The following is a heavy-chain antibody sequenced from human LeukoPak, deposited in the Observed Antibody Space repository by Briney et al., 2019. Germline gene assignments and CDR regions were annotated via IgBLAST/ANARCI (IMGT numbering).Heavy chain of an antibody. J-gene: IGHJ4*02. CDR1: GGSFSGYY. D-gene: IGHD3-9*01. Sequence: SETLSLTCAVYGGSFSGYYWSWIRQPPGKGLEWIGEINHSGSTNYNPSLKSRVTISVDTSKNQFSLKLSSVTAADTAVYYCARVSTIVDYWGQGTLVTVSS. V-gene: IGHV4-34*01. CDR3: ARVSTIVDY. CDR2: INHSGST.